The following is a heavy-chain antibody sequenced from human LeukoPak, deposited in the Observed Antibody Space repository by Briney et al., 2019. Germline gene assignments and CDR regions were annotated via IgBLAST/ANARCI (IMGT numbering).Heavy chain of an antibody. CDR3: ARGSREEMATTGRGAFDI. Sequence: ASVKVSCKASGYTFTGYYMHWVRQAPGQGLEWMGWINPNSGGTNYAQKFQGWVTMTRDTSISTAYMELSRLRSDDTAVYYCARGSREEMATTGRGAFDIWGQGTMVTVS. J-gene: IGHJ3*02. D-gene: IGHD5-24*01. CDR2: INPNSGGT. V-gene: IGHV1-2*04. CDR1: GYTFTGYY.